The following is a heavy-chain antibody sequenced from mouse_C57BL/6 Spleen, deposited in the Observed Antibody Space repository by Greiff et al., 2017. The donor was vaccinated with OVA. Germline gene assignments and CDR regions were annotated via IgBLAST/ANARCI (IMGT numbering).Heavy chain of an antibody. CDR3: AREGAPGGYAMDY. V-gene: IGHV1-80*01. CDR1: GYAFSSYW. CDR2: IYPGDGDT. Sequence: VQLQQSGAELVKPGASVKISCKASGYAFSSYWMNWVKQRPGKGLEWIGQIYPGDGDTNYNGKFKGKATLTADKSSSTAYMQLSSLTSEDSAVYFCAREGAPGGYAMDYWGQGTSVTVSS. J-gene: IGHJ4*01.